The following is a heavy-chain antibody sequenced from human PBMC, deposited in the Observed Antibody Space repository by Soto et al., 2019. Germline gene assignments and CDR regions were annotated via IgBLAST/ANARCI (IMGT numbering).Heavy chain of an antibody. CDR3: ARLFRDYIWGSFDP. D-gene: IGHD3-16*01. CDR1: GGSITSGSYY. J-gene: IGHJ5*02. Sequence: SETLSLTCTVSGGSITSGSYYWGWIRQPPGEGLEWIGTIHYSGITYYNPSLKSRITISVDTSKNQFSLKLSSVTAADTAVYYCARLFRDYIWGSFDPWGQGTLVTVSS. CDR2: IHYSGIT. V-gene: IGHV4-39*01.